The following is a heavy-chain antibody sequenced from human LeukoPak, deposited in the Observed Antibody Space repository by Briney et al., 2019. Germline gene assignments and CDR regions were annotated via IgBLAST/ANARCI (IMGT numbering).Heavy chain of an antibody. Sequence: SETLSLTCAVYGGSFSGYYWSWIRQPPGKGLEWIGEVNHSGNTNYNPSLKSRVTISVDTSKHQFSLKLSSVTAADTAMYYCARRRGYYDSGSYYGLDIDYWGQGTLVTVSS. V-gene: IGHV4-34*01. J-gene: IGHJ4*02. CDR3: ARRRGYYDSGSYYGLDIDY. CDR2: VNHSGNT. D-gene: IGHD3-10*01. CDR1: GGSFSGYY.